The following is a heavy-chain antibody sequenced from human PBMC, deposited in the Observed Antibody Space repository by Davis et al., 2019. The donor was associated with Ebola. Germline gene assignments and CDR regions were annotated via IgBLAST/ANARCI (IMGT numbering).Heavy chain of an antibody. CDR3: ARPTGAFDI. Sequence: SETLSLTCAVSGGSISSHYWSWIRQSPGKGLEWIRYMYYSGSTNYNPSLKSRVTISAESSKNQFSLNLTSVTAADSAVYYCARPTGAFDIWGQGTMVTVSS. CDR2: MYYSGST. J-gene: IGHJ3*02. CDR1: GGSISSHY. V-gene: IGHV4-59*11. D-gene: IGHD3-10*01.